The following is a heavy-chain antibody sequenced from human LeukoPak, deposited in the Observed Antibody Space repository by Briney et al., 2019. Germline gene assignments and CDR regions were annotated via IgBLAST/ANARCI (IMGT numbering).Heavy chain of an antibody. CDR3: ARGPYDSSGYYYKPFDY. Sequence: SVKVSCKASGGTFSSYATSWVRQAPGQGLEWMGRIIPIFGTANYAQKFQGRVTITTDESTSTAYMELSSLRSEDTAVYYCARGPYDSSGYYYKPFDYWGQGTLVTVSS. V-gene: IGHV1-69*05. D-gene: IGHD3-22*01. J-gene: IGHJ4*02. CDR1: GGTFSSYA. CDR2: IIPIFGTA.